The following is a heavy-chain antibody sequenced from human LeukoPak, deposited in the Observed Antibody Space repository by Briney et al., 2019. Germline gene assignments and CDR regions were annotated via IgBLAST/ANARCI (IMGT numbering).Heavy chain of an antibody. CDR3: TRVGYIGEGIDY. Sequence: ETLSLTCAVSGGSIRNSSFYWGWVRQAPGKGLEWVANIKQDGSKKSYVDSVKGRFTISRDNAKNSLYLQMNSLRAEDTAIYYCTRVGYIGEGIDYWGQGTLVTVSS. V-gene: IGHV3-7*04. CDR2: IKQDGSKK. J-gene: IGHJ4*02. D-gene: IGHD5-24*01. CDR1: GGSIRNSSFY.